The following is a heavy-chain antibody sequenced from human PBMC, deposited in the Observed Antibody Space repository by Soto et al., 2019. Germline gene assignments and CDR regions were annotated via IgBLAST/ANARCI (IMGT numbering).Heavy chain of an antibody. V-gene: IGHV3-23*01. Sequence: GGSLRLSCRGSGFTFSDFAMNWVRQAPNKGLEWVSTMTGSGDTTYYAESVKGRFTISRDNSKNTLFLHMTALRADDTAIYFCAKKVYGGNPSTFGSWGQGNLVTVSS. CDR1: GFTFSDFA. CDR2: MTGSGDTT. J-gene: IGHJ4*02. D-gene: IGHD2-15*01. CDR3: AKKVYGGNPSTFGS.